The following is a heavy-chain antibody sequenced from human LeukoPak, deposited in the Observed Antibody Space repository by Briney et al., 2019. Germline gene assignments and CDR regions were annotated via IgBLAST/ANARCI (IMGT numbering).Heavy chain of an antibody. D-gene: IGHD6-25*01. CDR2: IDPKSGDT. V-gene: IGHV1-2*02. Sequence: ASVKVSCKASGYTFTGYYMHWVRQAPGQGLEWMGWIDPKSGDTNYAQNFQGRVTLTRDTSISTAYMELSRLRSDDTAAYYCARDGGTSDYYYYYYMDVWGKGTTVTVSS. CDR3: ARDGGTSDYYYYYYMDV. J-gene: IGHJ6*03. CDR1: GYTFTGYY.